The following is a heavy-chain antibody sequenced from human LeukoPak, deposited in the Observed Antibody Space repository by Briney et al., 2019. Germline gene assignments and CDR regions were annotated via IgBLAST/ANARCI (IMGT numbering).Heavy chain of an antibody. Sequence: ASVKVSCKASGYTFTSYDINWVRQATGQGLEWMGWMNPNSGNTGYAQKFQGRVTMTRNTSISTAYMELSSLRSEDTAVYNCARGRGWLPQNDYWGQGTLVTVSS. CDR1: GYTFTSYD. J-gene: IGHJ4*02. CDR3: ARGRGWLPQNDY. V-gene: IGHV1-8*01. D-gene: IGHD5-24*01. CDR2: MNPNSGNT.